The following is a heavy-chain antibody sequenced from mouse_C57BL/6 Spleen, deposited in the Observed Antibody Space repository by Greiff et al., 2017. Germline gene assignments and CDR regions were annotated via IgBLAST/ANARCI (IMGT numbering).Heavy chain of an antibody. J-gene: IGHJ2*01. CDR2: IYPGDGDT. CDR3: ARRLGHYYFDY. CDR1: GYAFSSSW. V-gene: IGHV1-82*01. D-gene: IGHD4-1*01. Sequence: QVQLQQSGPELVKPGASVKISCKASGYAFSSSWMNWVKQRPGKGLEWIGRIYPGDGDTNYNGKFKGKATLTADKSSSTAYMQLSSLTSEDSAVYFCARRLGHYYFDYWGQGTTLTVSS.